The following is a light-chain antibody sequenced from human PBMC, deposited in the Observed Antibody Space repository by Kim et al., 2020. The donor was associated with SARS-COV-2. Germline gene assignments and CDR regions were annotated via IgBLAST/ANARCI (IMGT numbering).Light chain of an antibody. V-gene: IGKV3-20*01. J-gene: IGKJ2*01. CDR2: GAS. Sequence: EIVLTQSPGTLSLSPGERATLSCRASQSVSNSYLAWYQQKPGQAPRLLIYGASTRATGIPDRFSGSGSGTDFTLTISRLEPEDFAVYYCQQYGGSPYTFGQGTKLEI. CDR1: QSVSNSY. CDR3: QQYGGSPYT.